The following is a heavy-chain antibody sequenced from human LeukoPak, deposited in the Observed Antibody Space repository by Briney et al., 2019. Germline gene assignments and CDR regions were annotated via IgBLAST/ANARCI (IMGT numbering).Heavy chain of an antibody. CDR2: ISSSGNTI. CDR3: ARDWAGDGYNSYYFDY. V-gene: IGHV3-48*03. CDR1: GFTFSSYE. Sequence: PGGSLRLSCAASGFTFSSYEMNWVRQAPGKGLEWVSYISSSGNTIYYADSVKGRFTISRDNAKNSLYLQMNSLRAEDTAVYYCARDWAGDGYNSYYFDYWGQGTLVTVSS. D-gene: IGHD5-24*01. J-gene: IGHJ4*02.